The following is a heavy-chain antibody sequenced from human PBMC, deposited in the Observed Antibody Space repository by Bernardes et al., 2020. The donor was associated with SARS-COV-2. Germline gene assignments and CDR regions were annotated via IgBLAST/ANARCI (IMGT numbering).Heavy chain of an antibody. V-gene: IGHV3-21*01. Sequence: GGSRRLSCAASGFTFSSYSMNWVRQAPGKGLEWVSSISSSSSYIYYADSVKGRFTVSRDNAKNSLFLQMNSLRAEDTAVYYCARDRGSGWSEGFFDLWGRGTPVTVSS. D-gene: IGHD6-19*01. CDR3: ARDRGSGWSEGFFDL. J-gene: IGHJ2*01. CDR1: GFTFSSYS. CDR2: ISSSSSYI.